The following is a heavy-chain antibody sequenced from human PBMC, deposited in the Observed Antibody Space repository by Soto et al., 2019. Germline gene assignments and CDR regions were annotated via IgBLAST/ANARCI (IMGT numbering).Heavy chain of an antibody. Sequence: QVQLVESGGGVVQPGRSLRLSCAASGFTFSSYAMHWVRQAPGKGLEWVAVISYDGSNKYYADSVKGRFTISRDNSKNTLYLQMNSLRAEETAVYYCSRVTGIAAAGTEDYYYYGMDVWGQGTTVTVSS. CDR1: GFTFSSYA. CDR3: SRVTGIAAAGTEDYYYYGMDV. CDR2: ISYDGSNK. V-gene: IGHV3-30-3*01. D-gene: IGHD6-13*01. J-gene: IGHJ6*02.